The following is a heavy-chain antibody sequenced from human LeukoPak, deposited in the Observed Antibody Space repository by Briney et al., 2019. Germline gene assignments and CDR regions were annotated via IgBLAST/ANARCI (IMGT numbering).Heavy chain of an antibody. J-gene: IGHJ4*02. Sequence: PGGSLRLSCAASGFTFSNAWMSWVRQAPGKGLEWVSAIGDSGIHTYHADSVKGRFTISRDNSKNTLYLQMNSLRAGDTAVYYCAGRIAARPFSPPFDYWGQGTLVTVSS. CDR3: AGRIAARPFSPPFDY. V-gene: IGHV3-23*01. CDR2: IGDSGIHT. CDR1: GFTFSNAW. D-gene: IGHD6-6*01.